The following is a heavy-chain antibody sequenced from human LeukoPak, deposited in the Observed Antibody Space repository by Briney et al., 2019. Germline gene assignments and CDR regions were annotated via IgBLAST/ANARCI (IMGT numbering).Heavy chain of an antibody. CDR1: GGSISSSSYY. J-gene: IGHJ6*02. Sequence: PSETLSLTCTVSGGSISSSSYYWGWIRQPPGKGLEWIGEINHSGSTNYNPSLRSRVTISVDTSKNQLSLKVTSVTGADTAVYYCARFGVDYDMDVWGQGTTVTVSS. D-gene: IGHD3-16*01. CDR3: ARFGVDYDMDV. V-gene: IGHV4-39*07. CDR2: INHSGST.